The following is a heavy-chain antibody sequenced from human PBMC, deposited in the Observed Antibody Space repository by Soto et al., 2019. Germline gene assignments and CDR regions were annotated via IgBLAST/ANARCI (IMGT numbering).Heavy chain of an antibody. Sequence: PGGSLRLSCAASGFTFSSYWMHWVRQAPGKGLVWVSRIKSDGSGTYYADSVKGRLTISRDNAKSTLYLQMNSLRAEDTAVYYCARGDGDYYDGNGYLGRHWGQGTLVTVSS. CDR2: IKSDGSGT. J-gene: IGHJ4*02. D-gene: IGHD3-22*01. CDR1: GFTFSSYW. V-gene: IGHV3-74*01. CDR3: ARGDGDYYDGNGYLGRH.